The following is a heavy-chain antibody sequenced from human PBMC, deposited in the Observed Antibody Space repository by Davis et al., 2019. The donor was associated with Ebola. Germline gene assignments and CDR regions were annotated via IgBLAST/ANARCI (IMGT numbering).Heavy chain of an antibody. D-gene: IGHD3-16*01. CDR2: IAPDGGYK. J-gene: IGHJ6*02. CDR1: GFTTSTYG. CDR3: WKGGDMDV. V-gene: IGHV3-30*18. Sequence: GESLKISCDASGFTTSTYGMHWVRQAPGKVLEWVAIIAPDGGYKSYGDSVTGRFTISRDNSRNILYLQLNSLRLEDPAVYFCWKGGDMDVWGQGTTVTVSS.